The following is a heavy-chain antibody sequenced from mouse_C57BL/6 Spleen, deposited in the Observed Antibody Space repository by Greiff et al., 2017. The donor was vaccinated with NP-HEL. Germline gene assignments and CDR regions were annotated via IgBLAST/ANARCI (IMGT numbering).Heavy chain of an antibody. V-gene: IGHV1-54*01. J-gene: IGHJ3*01. D-gene: IGHD2-4*01. CDR2: INPGSGGT. CDR3: ARNIYYDHAGFAY. CDR1: GYAFTNYL. Sequence: QVQLKESGAELVRPGTSVKVSCKASGYAFTNYLIEWVKQRPGQGLEWIGVINPGSGGTNYNEKFKGKATLTADKSSSTAYMQLSSLTSEDSAVYFCARNIYYDHAGFAYWGQGTLVTVSA.